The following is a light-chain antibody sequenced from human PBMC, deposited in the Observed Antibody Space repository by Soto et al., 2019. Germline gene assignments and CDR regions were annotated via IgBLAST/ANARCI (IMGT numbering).Light chain of an antibody. CDR2: EVS. J-gene: IGLJ2*01. CDR1: SSDVGSYNL. V-gene: IGLV2-23*02. CDR3: CSYAGSSTFVV. Sequence: QSVLTQPASVSGSPGQSITISCTGTSSDVGSYNLVSWYQQQPGKAPKLMIYEVSKRPSGVSNRFSGSKSGNTASLTISGLQAEDEADYYCCSYAGSSTFVVFGGGT.